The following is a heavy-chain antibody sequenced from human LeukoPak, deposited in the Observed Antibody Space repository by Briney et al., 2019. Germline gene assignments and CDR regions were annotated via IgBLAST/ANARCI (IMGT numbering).Heavy chain of an antibody. V-gene: IGHV3-74*01. Sequence: PGGSLRLSCAASGFTFNTYWMHWVRQPPGKGLVWVSVINPDGGSTNYADSVKGRFTISRDNAKNTLFLQMDSLRVEDTAVYYCATTFLNGPSWGQGTLVTVSS. D-gene: IGHD2-8*01. CDR3: ATTFLNGPS. J-gene: IGHJ5*02. CDR2: INPDGGST. CDR1: GFTFNTYW.